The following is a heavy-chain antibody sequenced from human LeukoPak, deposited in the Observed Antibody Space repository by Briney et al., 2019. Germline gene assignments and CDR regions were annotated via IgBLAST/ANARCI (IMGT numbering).Heavy chain of an antibody. CDR2: IIPIFGTA. CDR1: GGTFSSYA. D-gene: IGHD2-2*01. Sequence: ASVKVSCKASGGTFSSYAISWVRQAPGQGLEWMGGIIPIFGTANYAQKFQGRVTITADESTSTAYMELSSLRSEDTAVYYCASEGVVVPAATPGYFDFWGQGTLVTVSS. V-gene: IGHV1-69*13. J-gene: IGHJ4*02. CDR3: ASEGVVVPAATPGYFDF.